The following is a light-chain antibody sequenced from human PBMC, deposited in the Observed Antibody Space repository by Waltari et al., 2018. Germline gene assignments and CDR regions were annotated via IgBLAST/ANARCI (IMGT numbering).Light chain of an antibody. CDR3: ATWDVKLRAVV. Sequence: HSVLTHPPSVSAAPGQKVTISCSGGSSNIGINYVSWYQQVPGTVPKFLIYDNDKRASGISDRFSGSKSGTSATLDITGLQTGDEAEYYCATWDVKLRAVVFGGGT. V-gene: IGLV1-51*01. J-gene: IGLJ2*01. CDR2: DND. CDR1: SSNIGINY.